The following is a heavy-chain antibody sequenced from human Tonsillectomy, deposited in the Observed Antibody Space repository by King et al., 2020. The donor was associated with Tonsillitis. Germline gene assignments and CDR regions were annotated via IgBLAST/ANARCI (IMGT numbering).Heavy chain of an antibody. CDR3: ARHARSGDYGIGGPDY. V-gene: IGHV5-51*01. J-gene: IGHJ4*02. CDR2: IQPGDSDT. D-gene: IGHD2-21*02. Sequence: QLVQPGAEVKKSGESLKISCKGSGYSFTSYWIGWVRQMPGKGLEWMGIIQPGDSDTRYSPSFQGQVSISADKSINTAYLQWSSLKASDTAMYYCARHARSGDYGIGGPDYWGQGSLVAVSS. CDR1: GYSFTSYW.